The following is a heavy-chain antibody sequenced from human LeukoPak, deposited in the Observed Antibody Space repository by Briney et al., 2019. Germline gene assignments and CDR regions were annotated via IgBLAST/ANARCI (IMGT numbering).Heavy chain of an antibody. CDR3: VRVGDSATGSVLDN. J-gene: IGHJ4*02. V-gene: IGHV4-59*01. Sequence: SEPRSLTCTVSGGSMSSYYWRWIRQPPGKRPEWIGDNNYGGIAKYNPSLKSRVTISIDTSKNQFSLNLLSMTAEDTAIYYCVRVGDSATGSVLDNWGPGTLVTVSS. D-gene: IGHD2-8*02. CDR1: GGSMSSYY. CDR2: NNYGGIA.